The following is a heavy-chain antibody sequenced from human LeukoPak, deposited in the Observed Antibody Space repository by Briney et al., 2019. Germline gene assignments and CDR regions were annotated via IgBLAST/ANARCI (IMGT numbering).Heavy chain of an antibody. D-gene: IGHD1-26*01. V-gene: IGHV4-39*01. J-gene: IGHJ3*02. CDR2: IYYSGST. CDR1: GGSISSSSYY. CDR3: ARTVVGATNGAFDI. Sequence: PSETLSLTCTVSGGSISSSSYYWGGIRQPPGKGLEWIGSIYYSGSTYYNPSLKSRVTISVDTSKNQFSLKLSSVTAADTAVYYCARTVVGATNGAFDIWGQGTMVTVSS.